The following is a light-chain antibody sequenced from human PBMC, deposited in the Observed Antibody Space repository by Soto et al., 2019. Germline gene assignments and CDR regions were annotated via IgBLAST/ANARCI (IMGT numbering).Light chain of an antibody. CDR1: QTISNW. CDR2: DAS. Sequence: DIQMTKSPSTLSASVGDRVTITCRASQTISNWLAWYQQKPGKAPKLLIYDASSLEGGVPSRFSGSGSGTEFTLTFSSLQPDDCATYYCHQYYSYWTFGQGTKVEIK. V-gene: IGKV1-5*01. J-gene: IGKJ1*01. CDR3: HQYYSYWT.